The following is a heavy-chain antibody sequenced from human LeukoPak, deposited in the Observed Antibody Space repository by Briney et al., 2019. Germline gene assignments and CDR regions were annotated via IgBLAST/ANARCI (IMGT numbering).Heavy chain of an antibody. Sequence: PSETLSLTCTVSGGSISSYYWSWIRQPPGKGLEWIGYIYYSGSTNYNPSLKSRVTISVDTSKNQFSLKLSSVTAADTAVYYCARDVGDYYGSGSYYTFDYWGQGTLVTVSS. CDR1: GGSISSYY. CDR2: IYYSGST. J-gene: IGHJ4*02. CDR3: ARDVGDYYGSGSYYTFDY. D-gene: IGHD3-10*01. V-gene: IGHV4-59*12.